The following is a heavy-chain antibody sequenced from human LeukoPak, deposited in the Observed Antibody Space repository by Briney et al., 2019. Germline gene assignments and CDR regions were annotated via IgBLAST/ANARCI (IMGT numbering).Heavy chain of an antibody. V-gene: IGHV3-23*01. CDR3: AKDNTRVIPPA. D-gene: IGHD2-2*01. CDR1: GFTFINYA. J-gene: IGHJ4*02. Sequence: PGGSLRLSRAASGFTFINYAMSWVRQAPGRGLEWVSGISGSAGSTYYADSVKGRFTISRDNSKNTLYLQMNSLSAEDTAVYYCAKDNTRVIPPAWGQGTLVTVSS. CDR2: ISGSAGST.